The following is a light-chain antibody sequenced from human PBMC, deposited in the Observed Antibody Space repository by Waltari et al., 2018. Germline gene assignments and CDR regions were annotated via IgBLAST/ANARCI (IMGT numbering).Light chain of an antibody. CDR3: QQRYNWPLT. CDR2: DAS. CDR1: QSPIYY. J-gene: IGKJ4*01. Sequence: EIVLTQSPATLSLSPGERATLSCRASQSPIYYLAWYQQKPGQAPRLLIYDASSRATGIPARFSGSGSGTDFTLTISSLEPEDFAVYYCQQRYNWPLTFGGGTKVEIK. V-gene: IGKV3-11*01.